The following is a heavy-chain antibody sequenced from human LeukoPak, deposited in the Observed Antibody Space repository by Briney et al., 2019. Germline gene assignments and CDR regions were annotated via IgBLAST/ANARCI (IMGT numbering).Heavy chain of an antibody. CDR2: ISSSSSYI. J-gene: IGHJ5*02. V-gene: IGHV3-21*01. D-gene: IGHD5-18*01. Sequence: PGGSLRLSCAASGFTFSSYSMNWVRQAPGKGLEWVSSISSSSSYIYYADSVKGRFIISRDNAKNSLYLQMNSLRAEDTAVYYCARDYRLWVGPSVVNWFDPWGQGTLVTVSS. CDR3: ARDYRLWVGPSVVNWFDP. CDR1: GFTFSSYS.